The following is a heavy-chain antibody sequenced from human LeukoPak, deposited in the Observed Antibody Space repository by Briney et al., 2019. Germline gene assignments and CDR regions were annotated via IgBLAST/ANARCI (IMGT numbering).Heavy chain of an antibody. Sequence: SQTLSLTCTVSGGSISSGSYYWSWIRQPAGKGLEWIGRIYTSGSTNYNPSLKSRVTISVDTPKNQFSLNLTSVTAADTAMYYCVRGEDGTGDYRPTYFDSWGQGTLVTVSS. V-gene: IGHV4-61*02. CDR2: IYTSGST. D-gene: IGHD4-17*01. CDR1: GGSISSGSYY. CDR3: VRGEDGTGDYRPTYFDS. J-gene: IGHJ4*02.